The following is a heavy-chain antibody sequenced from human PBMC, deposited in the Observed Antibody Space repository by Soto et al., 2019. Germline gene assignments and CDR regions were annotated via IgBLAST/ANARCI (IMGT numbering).Heavy chain of an antibody. CDR1: GYTFTSYY. V-gene: IGHV1-46*01. Sequence: ASVKVSCKASGYTFTSYYMYWVRQAPGQGLEWMGIINPSGGSTSYAQKFQGRVTMTRDTSTSTVYMELSSLRSEDTAVYYCARGGRYDILTGYPFYGMDVWGQGTTVTVSS. D-gene: IGHD3-9*01. CDR2: INPSGGST. CDR3: ARGGRYDILTGYPFYGMDV. J-gene: IGHJ6*02.